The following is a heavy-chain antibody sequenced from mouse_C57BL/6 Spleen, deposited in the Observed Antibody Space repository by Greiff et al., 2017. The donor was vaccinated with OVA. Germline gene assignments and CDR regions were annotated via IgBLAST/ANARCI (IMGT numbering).Heavy chain of an antibody. D-gene: IGHD1-1*01. CDR2: INPNNGGT. CDR3: ARGSSSPYFDY. Sequence: EVQLQQFGPELVKPGASVKISCKASGYTFTDYYMNWVKQSHGKSLEWIGDINPNNGGTSYNQKFKGKATLTVDKSSSTAYMELRSLTSEDSAVYYCARGSSSPYFDYWGQGTTLTVSS. V-gene: IGHV1-26*01. CDR1: GYTFTDYY. J-gene: IGHJ2*01.